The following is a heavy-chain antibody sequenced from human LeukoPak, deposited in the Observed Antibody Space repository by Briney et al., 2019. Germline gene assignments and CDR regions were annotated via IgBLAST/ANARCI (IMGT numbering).Heavy chain of an antibody. CDR3: AREINSYGLRSAFDI. Sequence: EASVKVSCKASGYTFTGYYMHWVRQAPGQGLEWMGWINPNSGGTNYAQKFQGRVTMTRDTSISTAYMELSRLRSDDTAVYYCAREINSYGLRSAFDIWGQGTMVTVSS. D-gene: IGHD5-18*01. CDR2: INPNSGGT. CDR1: GYTFTGYY. J-gene: IGHJ3*02. V-gene: IGHV1-2*02.